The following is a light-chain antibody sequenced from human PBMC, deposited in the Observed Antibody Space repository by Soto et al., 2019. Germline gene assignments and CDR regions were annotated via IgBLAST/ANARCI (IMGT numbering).Light chain of an antibody. CDR2: DVS. CDR1: SSDVGGYKY. CDR3: DSYTSSSSYV. Sequence: QSALTQPASVSGSPGQSITISCTGTSSDVGGYKYDSWYQQHPGKAPKLMIYDVSNRPSGVSDRFSGSKSGNTASLTISGLQSDDEADYYCDSYTSSSSYVFGTGTKLTVL. J-gene: IGLJ1*01. V-gene: IGLV2-14*01.